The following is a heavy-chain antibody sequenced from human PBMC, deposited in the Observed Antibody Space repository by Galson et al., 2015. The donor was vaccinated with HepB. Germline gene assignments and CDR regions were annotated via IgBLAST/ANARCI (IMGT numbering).Heavy chain of an antibody. J-gene: IGHJ2*01. Sequence: LRLSCAASGFTFGRFAMTWVRQAPGKGLEWVATIGPGFDTHYADSVKGRFTVSRDNSEDTLYLQMNSLRVGDTALYYCAKYCQGVAPAGRYFDLWGRGTLVTVSS. CDR2: TIGPGFDT. CDR3: AKYCQGVAPAGRYFDL. V-gene: IGHV3-23*01. D-gene: IGHD6-13*01. CDR1: GFTFGRFA.